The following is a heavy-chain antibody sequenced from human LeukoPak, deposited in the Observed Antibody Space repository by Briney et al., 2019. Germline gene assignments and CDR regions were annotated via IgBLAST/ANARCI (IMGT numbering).Heavy chain of an antibody. Sequence: SETLSLTCAVSGGPISSSNWWSWVRQPPGKGLEWIGEIYHSGSTNYNPSLKSRVTISVDTSKNQFSLKLSFVTAADTAVYYCARGHLCLGYCSGGSRHNWFDPWGQGTLVTLSS. V-gene: IGHV4-4*02. CDR1: GGPISSSNW. CDR2: IYHSGST. J-gene: IGHJ5*02. CDR3: ARGHLCLGYCSGGSRHNWFDP. D-gene: IGHD2-15*01.